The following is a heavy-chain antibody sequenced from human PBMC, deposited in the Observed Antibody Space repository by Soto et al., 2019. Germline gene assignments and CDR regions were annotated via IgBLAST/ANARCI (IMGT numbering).Heavy chain of an antibody. Sequence: SETLSLTCTVSGGSISSYYWSWIRQPPGKGLEWIGYIYYSGSTNYNPSLKSRVTISVDTSKNQFSLKLSSVTAADTAVYYCARVAYDFWSGTDAFDIWGQGTMVTVSS. J-gene: IGHJ3*02. CDR3: ARVAYDFWSGTDAFDI. V-gene: IGHV4-59*01. CDR1: GGSISSYY. D-gene: IGHD3-3*01. CDR2: IYYSGST.